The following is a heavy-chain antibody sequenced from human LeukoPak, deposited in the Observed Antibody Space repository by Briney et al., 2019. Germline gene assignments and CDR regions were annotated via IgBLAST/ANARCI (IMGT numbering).Heavy chain of an antibody. CDR1: GFTFRSYG. Sequence: PGRSLRLSCAASGFTFRSYGMHWVRQPPGKGLEWVAVISNDGSKKFYGDSVKGRFTISRDSFKNTLYLEMNSLRPEDTAVYYCSKDLTSGFYLGTFDSWGQGTLVTVSS. V-gene: IGHV3-30*18. CDR2: ISNDGSKK. J-gene: IGHJ4*02. D-gene: IGHD3-22*01. CDR3: SKDLTSGFYLGTFDS.